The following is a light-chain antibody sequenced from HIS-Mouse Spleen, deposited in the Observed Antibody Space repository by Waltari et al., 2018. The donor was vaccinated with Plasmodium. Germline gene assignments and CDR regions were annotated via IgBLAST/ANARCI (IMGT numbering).Light chain of an antibody. CDR1: SDINVGSYN. J-gene: IGLJ3*02. Sequence: QPVLTQPPSSSASPGESARLTCTLPSDINVGSYNIYWYHQQPGSPHRYLLYYYSDSDKGQGSGVPSRFSGSKDASANTGILLISGLQSEDEADYYCMIWPSNASGVFGGGTKLTVL. CDR2: YYSDSDK. CDR3: MIWPSNASGV. V-gene: IGLV5-37*01.